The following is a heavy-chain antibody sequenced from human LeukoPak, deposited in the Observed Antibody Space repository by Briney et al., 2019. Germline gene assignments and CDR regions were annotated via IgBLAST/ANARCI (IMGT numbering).Heavy chain of an antibody. J-gene: IGHJ4*02. CDR2: MLPIFGTA. V-gene: IGHV1-69*13. CDR3: ATDPNPYSSTSGYFDF. CDR1: GGNFRNYG. D-gene: IGHD6-13*01. Sequence: SVKVSCKASGGNFRNYGFHWVRQAPGQGLEWMGGMLPIFGTANYAQKFQGRVTITADESSNTASLDLSSLTSEDAAVYYCATDPNPYSSTSGYFDFWGQGTLVTVSS.